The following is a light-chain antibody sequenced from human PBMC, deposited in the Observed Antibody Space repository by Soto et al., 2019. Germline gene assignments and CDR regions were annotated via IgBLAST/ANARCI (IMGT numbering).Light chain of an antibody. CDR2: DAS. CDR3: QQYESLPLT. V-gene: IGKV1-5*01. J-gene: IGKJ5*01. Sequence: DIQVTQSPSTLSSFFLDIVPITCRASQTISSWLAWYQQKPGKAPKLLIYDASSLESGVPSRFSGSGSGTEFTLTISSLQPEDFATYYCQQYESLPLTFGQGTRLEI. CDR1: QTISSW.